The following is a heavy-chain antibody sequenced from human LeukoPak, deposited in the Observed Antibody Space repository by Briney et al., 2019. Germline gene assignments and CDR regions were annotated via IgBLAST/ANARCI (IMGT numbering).Heavy chain of an antibody. V-gene: IGHV3-7*01. CDR1: GFTFSSYW. CDR3: ARDQQVGANYFDY. J-gene: IGHJ4*02. D-gene: IGHD1-26*01. CDR2: IKQDGSEK. Sequence: GGSLRLSCAASGFTFSSYWMSWVRQAPGKGLEWVANIKQDGSEKYYVDSVKGRFTISRDNAKNSLYLQMNSLRAEDTAVYYCARDQQVGANYFDYWGQGTLVTVSS.